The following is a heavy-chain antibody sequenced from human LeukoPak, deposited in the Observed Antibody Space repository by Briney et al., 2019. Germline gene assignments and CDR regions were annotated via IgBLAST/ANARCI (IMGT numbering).Heavy chain of an antibody. V-gene: IGHV1-2*02. CDR1: GYTFTGYY. CDR2: INPNSGGT. J-gene: IGHJ6*02. D-gene: IGHD2-15*01. Sequence: ASVKVSCKASGYTFTGYYMHWVQQAPGQGLEWMGWINPNSGGTNYAQKFQGRVTMTRDTSISTVYMELSSLRSEDTAVYYCARDPEGYCSGGACYSDYYYGMDVWGQGTTVTVSS. CDR3: ARDPEGYCSGGACYSDYYYGMDV.